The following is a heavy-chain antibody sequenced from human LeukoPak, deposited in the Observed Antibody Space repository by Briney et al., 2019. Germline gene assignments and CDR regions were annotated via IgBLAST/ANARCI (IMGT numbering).Heavy chain of an antibody. CDR1: GYTFTGYY. D-gene: IGHD3-9*01. CDR2: INPDSGGT. J-gene: IGHJ4*02. CDR3: AWEYYDILTGYFYYDY. Sequence: ASVKVSCKASGYTFTGYYMHWVRQAPGQGLEWVGWINPDSGGTNCAQKLQGRVTMTTDTSTSTAYMELRSLRSDDTAVYYCAWEYYDILTGYFYYDYWGQGTLVTVSS. V-gene: IGHV1-2*02.